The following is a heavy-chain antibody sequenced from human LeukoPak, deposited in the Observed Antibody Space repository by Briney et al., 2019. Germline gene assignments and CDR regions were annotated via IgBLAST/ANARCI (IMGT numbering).Heavy chain of an antibody. CDR2: IFPILGIA. CDR3: ARGVVPAAIYYYMDV. D-gene: IGHD2-2*01. J-gene: IGHJ6*03. V-gene: IGHV1-69*04. Sequence: SVKVSCKASGGTFRTYATSWGRQTPEQGLGWMGRIFPILGIANYAQKFQGRVTITADKSTSTAYMELSSLRSEDTAVYYCARGVVPAAIYYYMDVWGKGTTVTVSS. CDR1: GGTFRTYA.